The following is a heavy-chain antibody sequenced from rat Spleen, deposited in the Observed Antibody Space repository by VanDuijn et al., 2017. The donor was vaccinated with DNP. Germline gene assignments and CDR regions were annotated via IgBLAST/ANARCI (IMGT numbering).Heavy chain of an antibody. CDR1: GFTFSNYD. D-gene: IGHD1-2*01. Sequence: EVQLVESGGGLVRPGRSLKLSCAASGFTFSNYDMAWVRQAPTKGLEWVASISASGGSTYYRDSVKGRFTVSRYNAKSTLYLQMDSLRSEDTATYYCARWSSSYYYAMDAWGQGTSVTVSS. J-gene: IGHJ4*01. CDR3: ARWSSSYYYAMDA. V-gene: IGHV5-25*01. CDR2: ISASGGST.